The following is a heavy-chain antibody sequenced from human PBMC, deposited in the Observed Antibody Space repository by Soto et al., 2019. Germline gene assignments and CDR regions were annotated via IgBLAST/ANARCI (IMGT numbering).Heavy chain of an antibody. CDR3: AIRGSYYVNYFDY. CDR1: GFTFSSYA. D-gene: IGHD1-26*01. J-gene: IGHJ4*02. Sequence: GGSLRLSCAASGFTFSSYAMGWVRQAPGKGLEWVSAISGSGGSTYYADSVKGRFTISRDNSKNTLYLQMNSLRAEDTAVYYCAIRGSYYVNYFDYWGQGTLVTVSS. CDR2: ISGSGGST. V-gene: IGHV3-23*01.